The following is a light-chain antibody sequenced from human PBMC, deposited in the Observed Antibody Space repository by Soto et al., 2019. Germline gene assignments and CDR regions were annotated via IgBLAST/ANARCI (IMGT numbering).Light chain of an antibody. CDR2: GAS. CDR1: QSVSSNF. Sequence: EIVLTQSPGTLSLSPGERATLSCRASQSVSSNFLAWYQQKPGQAPKLLISGASSRATGIPDRFSGSGSGRDFTLTSSRLEPEDFALSSGQQYGSSPGTFGQSKKLEIK. CDR3: QQYGSSPGT. V-gene: IGKV3-20*01. J-gene: IGKJ2*02.